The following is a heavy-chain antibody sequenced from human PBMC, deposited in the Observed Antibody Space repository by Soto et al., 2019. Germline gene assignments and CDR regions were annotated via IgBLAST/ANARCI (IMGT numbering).Heavy chain of an antibody. CDR2: IGTDGRTT. CDR3: AKDSGGHYDILTGYPLNWFDP. V-gene: IGHV3-74*01. Sequence: GGSLRLSCVVSGVTLSSYWMHWVRQAPGKGLVWVSRIGTDGRTTNYADSVKGRFTISRDNAKNTLYLQMNSLRAEDTAVYYCAKDSGGHYDILTGYPLNWFDPWGQGTLVTVSS. D-gene: IGHD3-9*01. J-gene: IGHJ5*02. CDR1: GVTLSSYW.